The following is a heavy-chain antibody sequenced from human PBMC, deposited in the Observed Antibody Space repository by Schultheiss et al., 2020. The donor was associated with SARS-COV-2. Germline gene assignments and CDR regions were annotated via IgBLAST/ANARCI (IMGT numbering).Heavy chain of an antibody. CDR1: GFTFNFYA. V-gene: IGHV3-23*01. J-gene: IGHJ3*02. D-gene: IGHD6-13*01. Sequence: GGSLRLSCAASGFTFNFYAMSWVRLAPGKGLEWVAGISGSGVGTFYGDSVRGRFTISRDNSNNILFLQMNSLRAEDTAFYHCAKGKGQQMALDMWGQGTLVTVSS. CDR3: AKGKGQQMALDM. CDR2: ISGSGVGT.